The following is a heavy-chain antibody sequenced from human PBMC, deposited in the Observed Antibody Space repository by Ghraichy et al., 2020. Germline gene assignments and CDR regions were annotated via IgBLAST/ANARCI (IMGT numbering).Heavy chain of an antibody. CDR1: GYSFTTYA. J-gene: IGHJ3*02. CDR2: INTDTGNP. CDR3: ARIPLATDTFDI. D-gene: IGHD1-26*01. Sequence: ASVKVSCRASGYSFTTYALNWVRQAPGQGLEWMGWINTDTGNPTYGQGFTGRFVFSLDTSVSTAFLQISILKTEDTAVYYCARIPLATDTFDIWGQGTMVTVSS. V-gene: IGHV7-4-1*02.